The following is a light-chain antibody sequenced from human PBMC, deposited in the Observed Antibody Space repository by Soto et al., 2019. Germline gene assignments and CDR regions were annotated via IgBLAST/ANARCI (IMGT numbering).Light chain of an antibody. Sequence: EIVLTQSPATLSLSPGERATLSCRASQSVSSYLAWYQQKPGQAPMLLIYDASNRATGIPARCSGSGSGTDFTLTISSLEPEDFAVYYCQQRSNWPPDTFGQGTKLEIK. J-gene: IGKJ2*01. CDR2: DAS. CDR1: QSVSSY. V-gene: IGKV3-11*01. CDR3: QQRSNWPPDT.